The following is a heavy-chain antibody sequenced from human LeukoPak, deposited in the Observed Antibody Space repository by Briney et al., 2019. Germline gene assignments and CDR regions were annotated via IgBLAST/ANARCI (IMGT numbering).Heavy chain of an antibody. CDR1: GASISSSSYY. Sequence: AETLSLTCTVSGASISSSSYYWGWIRQSPGKGLEWIGSIYYSGSTYFNPSLKSRVTMSVDTSKNHFSLKLTSVTAADTAVYYCARHPGYYDSSGYYVSAFDIWGQGTMVTVSS. J-gene: IGHJ3*02. CDR2: IYYSGST. V-gene: IGHV4-39*01. D-gene: IGHD3-22*01. CDR3: ARHPGYYDSSGYYVSAFDI.